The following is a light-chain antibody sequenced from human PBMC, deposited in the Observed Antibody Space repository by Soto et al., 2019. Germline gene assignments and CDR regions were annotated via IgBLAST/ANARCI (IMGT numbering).Light chain of an antibody. J-gene: IGLJ1*01. CDR3: QVWDNSSDHYV. CDR2: DDS. Sequence: SYELTQPPSVSVAPGQTARITCGGTNIGSKSVHWYQQKPGQAPVLVVYDDSDRPSGIPERCSGSNSGNTATLTISRVEVGDEADYYCQVWDNSSDHYVFGTGTKVTVL. CDR1: NIGSKS. V-gene: IGLV3-21*02.